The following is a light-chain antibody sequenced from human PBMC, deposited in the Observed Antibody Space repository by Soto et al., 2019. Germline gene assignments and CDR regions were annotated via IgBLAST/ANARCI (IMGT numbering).Light chain of an antibody. CDR1: QSVDTN. CDR2: GAS. CDR3: HQYCILGT. Sequence: SPGTLSLYKGERATLSCRASQSVDTNFACYQQQPGRPPPRLLYGASNRATGIPARFSGSGSGTAFSLPISRLEDEDFGVYYSHQYCILGTFGQGTKVDI. J-gene: IGKJ1*01. V-gene: IGKV3-20*01.